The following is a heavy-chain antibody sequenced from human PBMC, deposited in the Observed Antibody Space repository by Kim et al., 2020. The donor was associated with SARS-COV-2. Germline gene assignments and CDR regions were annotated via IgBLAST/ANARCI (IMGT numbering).Heavy chain of an antibody. D-gene: IGHD2-21*02. CDR1: GYTFTDYA. V-gene: IGHV7-4-1*02. CDR3: ARDPAYCGSDCYYWPITGLDP. CDR2: IITNSGNP. Sequence: ASVKVSCKASGYTFTDYAINWVRQAPGQGLEWLGWIITNSGNPTYAQGFTGRFVFSLDTSVRTAYLQISSLKAEDTAVYYCARDPAYCGSDCYYWPITGLDPGGQETLATVSP. J-gene: IGHJ5*02.